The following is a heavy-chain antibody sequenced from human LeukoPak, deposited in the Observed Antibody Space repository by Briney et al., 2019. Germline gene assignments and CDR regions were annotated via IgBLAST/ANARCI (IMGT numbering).Heavy chain of an antibody. J-gene: IGHJ4*02. V-gene: IGHV4-39*07. Sequence: PSETLSLTCTVSGGSISSSSYYWGWIRQPPGKGLEWIGSIYYSGSTYYNPSLKSRVTISVDTSKNQFSLKLSSVTAADTAVYYCASMGRFLEWLPYDYWGQGTLVTVSS. CDR2: IYYSGST. CDR1: GGSISSSSYY. CDR3: ASMGRFLEWLPYDY. D-gene: IGHD3-3*01.